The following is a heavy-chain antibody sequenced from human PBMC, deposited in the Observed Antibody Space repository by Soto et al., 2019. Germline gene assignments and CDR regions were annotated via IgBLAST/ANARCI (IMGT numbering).Heavy chain of an antibody. CDR2: VTNGESST. J-gene: IGHJ2*01. Sequence: EVQLVESGGGLVQPGGSLRLSCTASGFIFSSYWMHWVRQAPGKGLVWVSRVTNGESSTSYADSVKGRFTVPRDNARTTLYLPMASLRVAATAVSYFVRVMQRSRYFALWGLCTLVTFSS. CDR3: VRVMQRSRYFAL. V-gene: IGHV3-74*01. D-gene: IGHD6-25*01. CDR1: GFIFSSYW.